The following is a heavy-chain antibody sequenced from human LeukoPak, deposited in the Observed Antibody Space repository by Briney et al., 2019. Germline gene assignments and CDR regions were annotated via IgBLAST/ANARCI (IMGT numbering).Heavy chain of an antibody. CDR2: ISYSGST. Sequence: SETLSLTYTVSGGSISSYYWSWIRQPPGKGLEWIGYISYSGSTNYNPSLKSRVTISVDTSKNQFSLKLSSVTAADTAVYYCARGDYYGSSDYWGQGTLVTVSS. J-gene: IGHJ4*02. V-gene: IGHV4-59*01. D-gene: IGHD3-10*01. CDR1: GGSISSYY. CDR3: ARGDYYGSSDY.